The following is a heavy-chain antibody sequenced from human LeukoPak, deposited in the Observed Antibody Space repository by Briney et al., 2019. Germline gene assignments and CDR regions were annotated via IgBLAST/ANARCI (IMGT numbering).Heavy chain of an antibody. Sequence: NPSETLSLTCAVYGGSFSGYYWSWIRRPPGKGLEWIGEINHSGSTNYNPSLKSRVTISVDTSKNQFSLKLSSVTAADTAVYYCANRMGPNTGYYFDYWGQGTLVTVSS. CDR2: INHSGST. J-gene: IGHJ4*02. V-gene: IGHV4-34*01. CDR3: ANRMGPNTGYYFDY. D-gene: IGHD1-14*01. CDR1: GGSFSGYY.